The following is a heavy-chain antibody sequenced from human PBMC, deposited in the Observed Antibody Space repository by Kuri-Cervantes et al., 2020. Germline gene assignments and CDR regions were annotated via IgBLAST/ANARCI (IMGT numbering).Heavy chain of an antibody. J-gene: IGHJ2*01. V-gene: IGHV1-2*02. CDR1: GFTFSSYG. CDR2: INPNSGGT. Sequence: GESLKISCAASGFTFSSYGMHWVRQAPGQGLEWMGWINPNSGGTNYAQKFQGRVTMTRDTSISTAYMELSRLGSDDTAVYYCARDRPQYYYDSSGYYGSSNWYFDLWGRGTLVTVSS. D-gene: IGHD3-22*01. CDR3: ARDRPQYYYDSSGYYGSSNWYFDL.